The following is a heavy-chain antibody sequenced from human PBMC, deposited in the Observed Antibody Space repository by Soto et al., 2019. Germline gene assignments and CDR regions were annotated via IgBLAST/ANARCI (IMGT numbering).Heavy chain of an antibody. D-gene: IGHD3-22*01. CDR2: INHSGST. Sequence: PSETLSLTCAVYGGAFSGYYWGWVRQPPGKGLEWIGEINHSGSTNYNPSLKSRVTISVDTSKNQFSLKLSSVTAADTAVYYCARVHGDYDSSGNDYWGQGTLVTASS. CDR3: ARVHGDYDSSGNDY. CDR1: GGAFSGYY. J-gene: IGHJ4*02. V-gene: IGHV4-34*01.